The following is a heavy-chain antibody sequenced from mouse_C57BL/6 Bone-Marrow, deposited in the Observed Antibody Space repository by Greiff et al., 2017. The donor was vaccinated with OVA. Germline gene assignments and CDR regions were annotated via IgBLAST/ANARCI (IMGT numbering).Heavy chain of an antibody. D-gene: IGHD1-1*01. Sequence: QVQLQQPGTELVKPGASVKLSCKASGYTFTSYGISWVKQRTGQGLEWIGEIYPRSGNTYYNEKFKGKATLTADKSSSTAYMELRSLTSEDSAVYFCARDGVLRSFYAMDYWGQGTSVTVSS. CDR2: IYPRSGNT. CDR3: ARDGVLRSFYAMDY. CDR1: GYTFTSYG. J-gene: IGHJ4*01. V-gene: IGHV1-81*01.